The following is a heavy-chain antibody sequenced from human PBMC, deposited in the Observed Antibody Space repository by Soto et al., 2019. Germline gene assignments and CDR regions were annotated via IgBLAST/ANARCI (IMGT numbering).Heavy chain of an antibody. V-gene: IGHV3-23*01. J-gene: IGHJ3*01. CDR2: ISGGGDGT. D-gene: IGHD3-3*01. Sequence: EVQLLESGGGLVQPGGSLRLSCAASGFTFINYAMNWVRQAPGKGLEWVSTISGGGDGTYYADSVKGHFTISRDNSKNTLYLQLNSLRAEDTAIYYCAKKGLGSLIAFWSNSDCHYAFDLWGQGTGVTVSS. CDR3: AKKGLGSLIAFWSNSDCHYAFDL. CDR1: GFTFINYA.